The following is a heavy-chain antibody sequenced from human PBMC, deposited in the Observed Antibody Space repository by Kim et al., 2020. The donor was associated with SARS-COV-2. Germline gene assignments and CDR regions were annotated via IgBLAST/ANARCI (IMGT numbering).Heavy chain of an antibody. CDR1: DVSISSYY. V-gene: IGHV4-4*07. Sequence: SETLSLTCTVSDVSISSYYWSWIRQPAGKGLEWIGRIYTSGSTNFNPSLKSRVTMSVDTSKNQFSLRLSSVTAADTAVYYCAGHWAANQFDYWGQGILVTVSS. CDR2: IYTSGST. CDR3: AGHWAANQFDY. J-gene: IGHJ4*02. D-gene: IGHD7-27*01.